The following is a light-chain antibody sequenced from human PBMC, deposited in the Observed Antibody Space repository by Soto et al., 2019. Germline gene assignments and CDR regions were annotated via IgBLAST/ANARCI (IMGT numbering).Light chain of an antibody. CDR1: QSVSSSY. Sequence: EIVLTQSPAILSLSPGERATLSCRASQSVSSSYLAWYQQQPGEAPRLLIYGASSRATAIPDRFSGSGSGTDFALTISRLQPEDFVVYYCQQYGSSRLTFGGGTRVEIK. CDR3: QQYGSSRLT. J-gene: IGKJ4*01. CDR2: GAS. V-gene: IGKV3-20*01.